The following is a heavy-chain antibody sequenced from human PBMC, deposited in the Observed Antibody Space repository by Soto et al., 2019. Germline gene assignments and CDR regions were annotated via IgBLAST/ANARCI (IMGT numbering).Heavy chain of an antibody. D-gene: IGHD5-18*01. CDR3: ARKGPGLGYGYGRFDY. V-gene: IGHV5-51*01. CDR2: IYPGDSDT. Sequence: GESVKISCKGSGYSFTSYWIGWVRQMPGKGLEWMGIIYPGDSDTRYSPSFQGQVTISADKSISTAYLQWSSLKASDTAMYYCARKGPGLGYGYGRFDYWGPGTLVTVS. J-gene: IGHJ4*02. CDR1: GYSFTSYW.